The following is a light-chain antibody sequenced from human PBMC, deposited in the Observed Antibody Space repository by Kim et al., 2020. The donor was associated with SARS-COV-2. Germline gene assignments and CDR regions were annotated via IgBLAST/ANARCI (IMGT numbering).Light chain of an antibody. CDR2: DAS. Sequence: EIVLTQSPATLSLSPGERATLSCRAHQSVGSYLAWYQQKPGQAPRLLIYDASNRATGIPVRFSGSGSGTDFTLTISTLEPEDFAVYYCQQRSYWLYTFGQGTKLEI. J-gene: IGKJ2*01. CDR1: QSVGSY. V-gene: IGKV3-11*01. CDR3: QQRSYWLYT.